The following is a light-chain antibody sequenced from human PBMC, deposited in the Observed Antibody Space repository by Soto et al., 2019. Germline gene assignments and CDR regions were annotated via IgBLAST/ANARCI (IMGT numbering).Light chain of an antibody. CDR2: DAS. V-gene: IGKV3-20*01. CDR3: QHYSRSPLVT. J-gene: IGKJ4*01. Sequence: ESVLTQYRSTLSLAPGEDPALCRIVKQTVSRRYLAWYQQKPGQAPRLLMYDASSRATGIPDRFSGFGSGPDFTLTIGRLAPEDCAVYYSQHYSRSPLVTFGGGTKVDIK. CDR1: QTVSRRY.